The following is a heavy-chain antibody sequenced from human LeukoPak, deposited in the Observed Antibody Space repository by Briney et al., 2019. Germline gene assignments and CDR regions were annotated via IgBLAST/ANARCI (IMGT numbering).Heavy chain of an antibody. J-gene: IGHJ4*02. CDR3: AKGYSSVWEGYDY. CDR2: ISGSGGNT. V-gene: IGHV3-23*01. D-gene: IGHD6-19*01. CDR1: GFTFSAYA. Sequence: PGGSLRLSCAASGFTFSAYAMSWVRQAPGEGLEWVSVISGSGGNTYYADSVKGRFTISRDNSKNTLYLQMNSLRAEDTAIYYCAKGYSSVWEGYDYWGQGTLVTVSS.